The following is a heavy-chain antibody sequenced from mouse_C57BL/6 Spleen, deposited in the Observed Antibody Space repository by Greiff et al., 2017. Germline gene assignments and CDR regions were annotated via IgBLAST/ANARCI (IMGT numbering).Heavy chain of an antibody. Sequence: EVHLVESGGDLVKPGGSLKLSCAASGFTFSSYGMSWVRQTPDKRLEWVATISSGGSYTYYPDSVKGRFTISRDNATNTLYLRMSSLKSEDTAMYYCERQGYGYDVDWYFDVWGTGTTVTVSS. V-gene: IGHV5-6*01. CDR2: ISSGGSYT. CDR1: GFTFSSYG. J-gene: IGHJ1*03. D-gene: IGHD2-2*01. CDR3: ERQGYGYDVDWYFDV.